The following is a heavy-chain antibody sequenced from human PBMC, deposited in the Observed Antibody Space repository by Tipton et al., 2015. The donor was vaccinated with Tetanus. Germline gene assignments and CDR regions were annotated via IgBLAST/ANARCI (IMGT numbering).Heavy chain of an antibody. Sequence: LRLSCTVSGDSISRHYWSWIRQPPGKGLEWIGYIYYSGTTNYNPSLKSRVTISLDRSNNQFSLNLRSVTAADTAVYYCARVFVFGVIKSQVAPWGQGTLVTVSS. CDR2: IYYSGTT. D-gene: IGHD3-3*01. CDR1: GDSISRHY. CDR3: ARVFVFGVIKSQVAP. V-gene: IGHV4-59*11. J-gene: IGHJ5*02.